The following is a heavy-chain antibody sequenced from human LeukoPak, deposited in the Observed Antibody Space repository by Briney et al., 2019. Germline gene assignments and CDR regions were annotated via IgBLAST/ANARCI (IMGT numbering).Heavy chain of an antibody. CDR2: INHSGST. Sequence: PSETLSLTCAVYGGSFSGYYWSWIRQPPGKGLEWIGEINHSGSTNYNPSLKSRVTISVDTSKNQFSLKLSSVTAADTAVYYCARREAKDGYNLPNFDYWGQGTLVTVSS. CDR1: GGSFSGYY. V-gene: IGHV4-34*01. J-gene: IGHJ4*02. CDR3: ARREAKDGYNLPNFDY. D-gene: IGHD5-24*01.